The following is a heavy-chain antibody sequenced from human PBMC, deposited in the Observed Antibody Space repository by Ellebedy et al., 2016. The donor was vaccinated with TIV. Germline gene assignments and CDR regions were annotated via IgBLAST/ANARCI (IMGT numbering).Heavy chain of an antibody. J-gene: IGHJ6*02. Sequence: SETLSLXXAVYGGSFSGYYWNWIRQPPGKGLEWIGEISSSGNANYNPSLKSRVAISVDRSQRRISLKMTSVTAADTAVYYCARARLFLFGDIWGRGTTVTVSS. CDR2: ISSSGNA. CDR3: ARARLFLFGDI. CDR1: GGSFSGYY. D-gene: IGHD3-10*02. V-gene: IGHV4-34*01.